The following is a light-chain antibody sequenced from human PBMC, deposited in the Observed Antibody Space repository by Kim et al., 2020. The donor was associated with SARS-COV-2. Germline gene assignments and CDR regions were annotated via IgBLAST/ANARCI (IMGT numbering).Light chain of an antibody. V-gene: IGKV4-1*01. CDR3: LRHYNTPPYT. CDR2: WAS. J-gene: IGKJ2*01. CDR1: QSVLYSSNNKNY. Sequence: ATINCKSSQSVLYSSNNKNYLAWYQQKPGQPPKLLIYWASTRASGVPDRFSGSGSGTDFTLTINSLQTEDVAVYYCLRHYNTPPYTFGQGTKLEI.